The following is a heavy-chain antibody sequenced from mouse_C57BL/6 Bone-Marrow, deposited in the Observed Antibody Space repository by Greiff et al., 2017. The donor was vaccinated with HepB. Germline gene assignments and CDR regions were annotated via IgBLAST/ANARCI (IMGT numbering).Heavy chain of an antibody. V-gene: IGHV1-19*01. Sequence: EVQLQQSGPVLVKPGASVKMSCKASGYTFTDYYMNWVKQSHGKSLEWIGVINPYNGGTSYNQKFKGKATLTVDKSSSTAYMELNSLTSEDSAVYYCAEDYYGSSPYWYFDVWGTGTTVTVSS. D-gene: IGHD1-1*01. CDR1: GYTFTDYY. CDR2: INPYNGGT. CDR3: AEDYYGSSPYWYFDV. J-gene: IGHJ1*03.